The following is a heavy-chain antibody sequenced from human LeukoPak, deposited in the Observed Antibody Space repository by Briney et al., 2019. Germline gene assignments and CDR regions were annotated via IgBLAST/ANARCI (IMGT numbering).Heavy chain of an antibody. Sequence: SVKVSCKASGYTFTNYGVSWVRQAPGQGLEWMGWINAYNGDTHYAQNLQGRLTMTTDTSTSMAFTELRSLRPDDTAVYFCARWGLVAPGTYYYYYMDVWGRGTTVTVSS. CDR3: ARWGLVAPGTYYYYYMDV. V-gene: IGHV1-18*01. CDR2: INAYNGDT. J-gene: IGHJ6*03. CDR1: GYTFTNYG. D-gene: IGHD2-2*01.